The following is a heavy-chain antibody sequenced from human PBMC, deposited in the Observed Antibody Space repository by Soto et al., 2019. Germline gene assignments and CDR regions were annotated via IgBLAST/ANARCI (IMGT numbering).Heavy chain of an antibody. V-gene: IGHV3-23*01. Sequence: PGGFLRLSCAASGFTFSAYAMSWVRQSPGKGLEWVSTIVDDGSNTYYADSVKGRFTISRDNSKNTLYLQMNSLRAEDTAVYYCPRDYDSSGPRWAFDIWGQGTMVTVSS. CDR1: GFTFSAYA. J-gene: IGHJ3*02. D-gene: IGHD3-22*01. CDR3: PRDYDSSGPRWAFDI. CDR2: IVDDGSNT.